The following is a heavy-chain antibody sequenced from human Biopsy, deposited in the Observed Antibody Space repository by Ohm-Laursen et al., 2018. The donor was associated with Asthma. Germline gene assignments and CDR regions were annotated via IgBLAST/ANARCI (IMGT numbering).Heavy chain of an antibody. J-gene: IGHJ6*02. CDR1: GFTFNSYW. V-gene: IGHV3-7*01. D-gene: IGHD2-2*01. CDR2: IKKDGSEK. CDR3: ARGGYCTSPTCPWGRYATDV. Sequence: SLRLSCAAFGFTFNSYWMSWVRQAPGKGLEWVANIKKDGSEKYYVDSVKGRFTISRDNAKNSLYLHMNSLRAGDTAVYYCARGGYCTSPTCPWGRYATDVWGQGTTVTVSS.